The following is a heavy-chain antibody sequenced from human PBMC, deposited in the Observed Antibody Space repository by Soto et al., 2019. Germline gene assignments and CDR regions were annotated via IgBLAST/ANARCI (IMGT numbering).Heavy chain of an antibody. Sequence: PGGSLRLSCAASGFTFNNYALNLARQAPGKGPEGGSAISGTGGSTFYAGSAKGRFTISRDNSKTTLFLQMTSLRAEDTAEYYFGKGNSKWGTGAAFDIWGQGTMVTVSS. CDR2: ISGTGGST. CDR1: GFTFNNYA. D-gene: IGHD7-27*01. V-gene: IGHV3-23*01. CDR3: GKGNSKWGTGAAFDI. J-gene: IGHJ3*02.